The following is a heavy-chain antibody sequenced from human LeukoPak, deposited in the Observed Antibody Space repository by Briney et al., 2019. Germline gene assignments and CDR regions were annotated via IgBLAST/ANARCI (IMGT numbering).Heavy chain of an antibody. CDR1: GFTFDDYA. CDR2: ISWNSGSI. J-gene: IGHJ4*02. Sequence: GRSLRLSCAASGFTFDDYAMHWVRQAPGKGLEWVSGISWNSGSIGYADSVKGRFTISRDNAKNSLYLQMNSLRAEDTALYYCTKSVRGVILDYWSQGTLVTVSS. V-gene: IGHV3-9*01. CDR3: TKSVRGVILDY. D-gene: IGHD3-10*02.